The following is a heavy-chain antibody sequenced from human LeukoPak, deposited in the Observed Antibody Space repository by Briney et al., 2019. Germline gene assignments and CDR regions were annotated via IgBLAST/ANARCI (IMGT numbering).Heavy chain of an antibody. CDR3: ARASIEYYYYYMDV. J-gene: IGHJ6*03. V-gene: IGHV1-2*02. Sequence: ASVKVSCKASGYSFSGHYMHWVRQAPGQGPEWMGWISPNSGGTNYAQKFQGRVTMTRDTSISTAYMELSRLRSDDTAVYYCARASIEYYYYYMDVWGKGTTVTVSS. CDR1: GYSFSGHY. D-gene: IGHD2/OR15-2a*01. CDR2: ISPNSGGT.